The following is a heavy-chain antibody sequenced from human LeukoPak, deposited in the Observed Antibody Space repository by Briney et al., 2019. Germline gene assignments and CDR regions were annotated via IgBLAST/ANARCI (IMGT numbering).Heavy chain of an antibody. CDR1: GGSFSGYY. CDR2: INHSGST. V-gene: IGHV4-34*01. Sequence: SETLSLTCAVYGGSFSGYYWSWIRQPPGKGLEWIGEINHSGSTNYNPSLKSRVTISVDTSKNQFSLKLSSVTAADTAVYYCARGGFFDYWGQGTLVTVSS. CDR3: ARGGFFDY. D-gene: IGHD2-15*01. J-gene: IGHJ4*02.